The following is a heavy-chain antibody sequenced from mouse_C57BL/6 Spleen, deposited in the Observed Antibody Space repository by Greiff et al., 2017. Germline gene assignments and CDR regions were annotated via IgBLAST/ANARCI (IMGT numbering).Heavy chain of an antibody. V-gene: IGHV1-64*01. CDR1: GYTFTSYW. Sequence: QVQLQQPGAELVKPGASVKLSCKASGYTFTSYWMHWVKQRPGQGLEWIGMIHPNSGSTNYNEKFKSKATLTVDKSSSTAYMQLSSLTSEDSAVYYCARRYYDYDDAMDYWGQGTSVTVYS. CDR3: ARRYYDYDDAMDY. J-gene: IGHJ4*01. D-gene: IGHD2-4*01. CDR2: IHPNSGST.